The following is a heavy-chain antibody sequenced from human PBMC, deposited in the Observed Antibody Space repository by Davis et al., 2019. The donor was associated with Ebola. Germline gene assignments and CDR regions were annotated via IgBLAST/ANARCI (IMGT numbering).Heavy chain of an antibody. D-gene: IGHD2-2*03. CDR3: ARAGYCSSTSCQRYYYYYGMDV. V-gene: IGHV3-33*01. Sequence: GESLKISCAASGFTFSSYGMHWVRQAPGKGLEWVAVIWYDGSNKYYADSMKGRFTISRDNSKNTLYLQMNSLRAEDTAVYYCARAGYCSSTSCQRYYYYYGMDVWGQGTTVTVSS. CDR2: IWYDGSNK. CDR1: GFTFSSYG. J-gene: IGHJ6*02.